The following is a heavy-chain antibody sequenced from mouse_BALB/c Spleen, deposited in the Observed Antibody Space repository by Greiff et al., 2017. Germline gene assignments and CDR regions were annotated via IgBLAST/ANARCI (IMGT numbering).Heavy chain of an antibody. V-gene: IGHV14-3*02. CDR1: GFNIKDTY. J-gene: IGHJ4*01. Sequence: EVQLQQSGAELVKPGASVKLSCTASGFNIKDTYMHWVKQRPEQGLEWIGRIDPANGNTKYDPKFQGKATITADTSSNTAYLQLSSLTSEDTAVYYCASFDWGYAMDYWGQGTSVTVSS. D-gene: IGHD4-1*01. CDR2: IDPANGNT. CDR3: ASFDWGYAMDY.